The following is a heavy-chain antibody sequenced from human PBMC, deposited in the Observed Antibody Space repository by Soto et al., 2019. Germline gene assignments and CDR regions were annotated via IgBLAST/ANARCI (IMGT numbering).Heavy chain of an antibody. CDR3: AGENLTYPSCFDY. D-gene: IGHD1-20*01. CDR2: IGSAGRTI. Sequence: EVQLVESGGGLIQPGGSLRLSCEASGFTFRNYEINWVRQAPGKGLEWISYIGSAGRTIYYADSVKGRFTISRDNAKNSLYLQMNSLRVEDTAVYYCAGENLTYPSCFDYWGQGSLVTVSS. J-gene: IGHJ4*02. CDR1: GFTFRNYE. V-gene: IGHV3-48*03.